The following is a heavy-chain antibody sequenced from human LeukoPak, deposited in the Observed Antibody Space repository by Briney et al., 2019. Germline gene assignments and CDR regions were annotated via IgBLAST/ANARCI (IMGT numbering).Heavy chain of an antibody. J-gene: IGHJ6*03. CDR2: IYSGASI. V-gene: IGHV3-53*01. D-gene: IGHD1-7*01. Sequence: PGGSLRLSCAASGFTVSTNYMSWVRQAPGKGLEWVSVIYSGASIYYVDSVKGRFTISRDNSKNTLYLQMNSLTAEDTAVYYCARGPYNWNCALYYYYMDVWGKGTTVTVSS. CDR3: ARGPYNWNCALYYYYMDV. CDR1: GFTVSTNY.